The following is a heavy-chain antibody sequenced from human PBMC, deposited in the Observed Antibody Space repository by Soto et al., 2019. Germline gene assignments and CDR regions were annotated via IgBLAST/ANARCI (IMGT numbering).Heavy chain of an antibody. CDR2: IYYSGST. Sequence: QVQLQESGPGLVKPSQTLSLTCTVSGGSISSGDYYWSWIRQPPGKGLEWIGYIYYSGSTYYNPSLKSRVTISVDTSKNQFSLKLSSVTAADTAVYYCARDQISEGRADYFDYWGQGTLVTVSS. D-gene: IGHD3-10*01. CDR3: ARDQISEGRADYFDY. J-gene: IGHJ4*02. CDR1: GGSISSGDYY. V-gene: IGHV4-30-4*01.